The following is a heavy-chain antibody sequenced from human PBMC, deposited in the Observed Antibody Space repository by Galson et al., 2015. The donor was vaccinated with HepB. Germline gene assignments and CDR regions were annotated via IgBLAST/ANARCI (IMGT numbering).Heavy chain of an antibody. CDR2: ISSSSSTI. D-gene: IGHD3-22*01. V-gene: IGHV3-48*01. J-gene: IGHJ4*02. Sequence: SLRLSCAASGFTFSNYPMNWVRQAPGKGLEWVSYISSSSSTIYYADSVKGRFTIFRDNAKNSLYLQMNSLRAEDTAVYYCAREPNYDISSYYFDYWGQGTLVTVSS. CDR1: GFTFSNYP. CDR3: AREPNYDISSYYFDY.